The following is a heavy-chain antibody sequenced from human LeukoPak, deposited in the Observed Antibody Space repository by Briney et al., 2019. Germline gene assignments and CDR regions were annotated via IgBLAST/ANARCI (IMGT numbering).Heavy chain of an antibody. V-gene: IGHV4-31*11. CDR1: GGSISSGGYS. Sequence: SQTLSLTCAVSGGSISSGGYSWSWIRQHPGKGLEWIGYIYYSGSTYYNPSLKSRVTISVDTSKNQFSLKLSSVTAADTAVYYCARVGEQVHWGQGTLVTVSS. D-gene: IGHD1-26*01. CDR3: ARVGEQVH. J-gene: IGHJ4*02. CDR2: IYYSGST.